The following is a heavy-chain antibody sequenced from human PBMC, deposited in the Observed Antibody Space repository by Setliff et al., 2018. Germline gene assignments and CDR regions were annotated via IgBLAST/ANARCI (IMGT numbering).Heavy chain of an antibody. CDR3: ARGVSSVSWTPRY. CDR2: IHHSGET. J-gene: IGHJ4*02. V-gene: IGHV4-31*03. Sequence: SETLSLTCTVSGDSIRRGDYWSWIRQHPGKGLEWIGYIHHSGETFYNPSLRSRVIISVDTSKNQFSLKVTSLIAADTAVYYCARGVSSVSWTPRYWGRGILVTVSS. D-gene: IGHD6-19*01. CDR1: GDSIRRGDY.